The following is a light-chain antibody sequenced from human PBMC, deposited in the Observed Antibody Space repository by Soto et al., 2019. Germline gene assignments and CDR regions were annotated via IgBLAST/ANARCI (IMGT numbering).Light chain of an antibody. CDR2: DAS. J-gene: IGKJ5*01. CDR3: QQYDNLPRL. Sequence: DIQMTQSPSSLSASVGDRVTITCQASQDISNYLNWYQQKPGKAPKLLIYDASNLETGVPSGFSGSGSGTDFTFTISSLQAEDIATYYCQQYDNLPRLFGQGTRLEIK. CDR1: QDISNY. V-gene: IGKV1-33*01.